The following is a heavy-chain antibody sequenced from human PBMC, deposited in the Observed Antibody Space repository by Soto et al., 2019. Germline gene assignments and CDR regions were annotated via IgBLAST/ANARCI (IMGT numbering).Heavy chain of an antibody. D-gene: IGHD5-12*01. CDR2: LAPISGSP. Sequence: VQMVQSGAEVKEPGSSVKVSCTNSGDTFSHYVMSWVRQAPGQGLEWMGSLAPISGSPNYAERFEGRLTTTAAAGRGTIYMKLKSPKYNATPSFYLGRIGVEIRRWAQG. CDR1: GDTFSHYV. V-gene: IGHV1-69*18. CDR3: GRIGVEIRR. J-gene: IGHJ4*01.